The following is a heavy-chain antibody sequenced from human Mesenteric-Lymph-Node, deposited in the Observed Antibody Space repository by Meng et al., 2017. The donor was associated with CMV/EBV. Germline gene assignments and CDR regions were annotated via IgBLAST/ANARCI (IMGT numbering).Heavy chain of an antibody. CDR1: GFTFSSYE. J-gene: IGHJ4*02. CDR2: SRNKANSYTT. D-gene: IGHD4-17*01. V-gene: IGHV3-72*01. CDR3: VSARNFNDYGDYSY. Sequence: GGSLRLSCAASGFTFSSYEMNWVRQAPGKGLEWVGRSRNKANSYTTEYAASVKGRFTISRDVSGNSLYLQMNSLKTEETAVYFCVSARNFNDYGDYSYWGQGTMVTVSS.